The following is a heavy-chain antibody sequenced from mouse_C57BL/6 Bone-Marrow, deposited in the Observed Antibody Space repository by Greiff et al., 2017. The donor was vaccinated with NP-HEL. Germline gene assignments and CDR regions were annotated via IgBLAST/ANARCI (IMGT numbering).Heavy chain of an antibody. CDR1: GYTFTSYW. J-gene: IGHJ3*01. CDR3: ASAPYGYDERAWFAY. V-gene: IGHV1-55*01. CDR2: IYPGSGST. D-gene: IGHD2-2*01. Sequence: QVHVKQPGAELVKPGASVKMSCKASGYTFTSYWITWVKQRPGQGLEWIGDIYPGSGSTNYNEKFKSKATLTVDTSSSTAYMQLSSPTSEDSAVYYCASAPYGYDERAWFAYWGQGTLVTVSA.